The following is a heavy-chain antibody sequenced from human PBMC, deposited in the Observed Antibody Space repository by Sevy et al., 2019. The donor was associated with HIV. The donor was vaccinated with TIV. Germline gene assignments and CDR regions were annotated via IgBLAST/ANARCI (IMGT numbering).Heavy chain of an antibody. CDR2: ISSNSRTK. D-gene: IGHD3-16*01. CDR3: ARDKQDYGGNSPNY. CDR1: AFIFGDYS. V-gene: IGHV3-48*02. J-gene: IGHJ4*02. Sequence: GGSLRLSCTASAFIFGDYSMNWVRQAPGKGLQWIAYISSNSRTKYYADALGGRFTVSRDNGQNSLYLQMTSLTNDDAAVYYCARDKQDYGGNSPNYGGQGTLVPVSS.